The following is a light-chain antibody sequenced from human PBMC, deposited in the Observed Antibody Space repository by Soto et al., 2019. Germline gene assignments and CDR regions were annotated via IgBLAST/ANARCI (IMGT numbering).Light chain of an antibody. V-gene: IGKV3-20*01. Sequence: EIVLTQSPGTLSLSPGERATLSCRASQSVSSSYLAWYQQKPGQAPRLLIYGTSSRATGIPDRFSGSGSGTDFTLTISRLEPEDFAGYSCQQYGSSPTFGQGTKVEIK. J-gene: IGKJ1*01. CDR2: GTS. CDR1: QSVSSSY. CDR3: QQYGSSPT.